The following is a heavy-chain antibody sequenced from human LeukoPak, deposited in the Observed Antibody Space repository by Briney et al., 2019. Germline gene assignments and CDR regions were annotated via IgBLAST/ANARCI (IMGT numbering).Heavy chain of an antibody. CDR1: GYTFTGYY. CDR2: INPNSGGT. Sequence: ASVKVSCKASGYTFTGYYVHWVRQAPGQGLEWMGWINPNSGGTNYAQKFQGRVTMTRDTSISTAYMELSRLRSDDTAVYYCARDSIGRRCSGGSCYSDYYYGMDVWGQGTTVTVSS. J-gene: IGHJ6*02. CDR3: ARDSIGRRCSGGSCYSDYYYGMDV. V-gene: IGHV1-2*02. D-gene: IGHD2-15*01.